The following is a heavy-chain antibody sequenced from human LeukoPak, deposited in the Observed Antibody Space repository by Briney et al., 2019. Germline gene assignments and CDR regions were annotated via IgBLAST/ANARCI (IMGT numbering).Heavy chain of an antibody. D-gene: IGHD6-13*01. J-gene: IGHJ6*02. Sequence: PPGGSLRLSCAASGFTFSSYAMHWVRQAPGKGLEWVAVISYDGSNKYYADSVKGRFTISRDNSKNTLYLQMNSLRAEDTAVYYCARDNPRYSSYYYGMDVWGQGTTVTVSS. CDR3: ARDNPRYSSYYYGMDV. V-gene: IGHV3-30-3*01. CDR2: ISYDGSNK. CDR1: GFTFSSYA.